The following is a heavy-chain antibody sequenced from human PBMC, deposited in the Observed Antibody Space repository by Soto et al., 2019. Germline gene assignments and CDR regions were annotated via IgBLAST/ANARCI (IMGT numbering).Heavy chain of an antibody. CDR2: IRNKANSYTT. CDR3: SRAGILTTPYPLDY. Sequence: EVQLVESGGGLVQPGRSLRLSCAAFGFTFSDHYMDWVRQAPGKGLEWVGRIRNKANSYTTEYAASVKGRFTISRDNSKNSLFLQMNSLKTEDTAVYYCSRAGILTTPYPLDYWGQGTLVTVSS. CDR1: GFTFSDHY. J-gene: IGHJ4*01. V-gene: IGHV3-72*01. D-gene: IGHD4-4*01.